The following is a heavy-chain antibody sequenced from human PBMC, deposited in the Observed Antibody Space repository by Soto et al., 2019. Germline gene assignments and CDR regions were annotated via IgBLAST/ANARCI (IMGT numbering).Heavy chain of an antibody. Sequence: EVHLLESGGGLVQPGGSLRLSCAASGFAFSDYAMTWVRQAPGKGLEWVSDISDGDGATHYADSVKGRFTISRDDSKNTLYLQVDSLRAEDAAVYYCAKGRTFFDFWGQGTLVTVSS. J-gene: IGHJ4*02. CDR1: GFAFSDYA. CDR3: AKGRTFFDF. CDR2: ISDGDGAT. V-gene: IGHV3-23*01. D-gene: IGHD3-16*01.